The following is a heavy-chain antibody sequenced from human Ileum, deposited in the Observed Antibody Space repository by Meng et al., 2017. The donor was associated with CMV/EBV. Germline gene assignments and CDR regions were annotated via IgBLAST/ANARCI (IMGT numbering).Heavy chain of an antibody. V-gene: IGHV3-21*01. D-gene: IGHD6-13*01. CDR2: ISSSSNYI. CDR3: ARSNSRAHYWFDP. Sequence: CAASGFTFFPYSLNWVRQAPGKGLEWVSSISSSSNYIYYADSVKGRFTISRDNAKNSLYLQMNTLRAEDTAVYYCARSNSRAHYWFDPWGQGTLVTVSS. J-gene: IGHJ5*02. CDR1: GFTFFPYS.